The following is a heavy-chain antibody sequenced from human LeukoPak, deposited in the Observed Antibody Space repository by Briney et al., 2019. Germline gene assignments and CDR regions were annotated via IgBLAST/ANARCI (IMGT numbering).Heavy chain of an antibody. V-gene: IGHV4-59*01. CDR2: TYSGGST. Sequence: SETLSLTCTVSGGSISGYYWSWIRQSPGKGLEWIGYTYSGGSTNYNLSLQSRVTVSVDTPKNQFSLKLNSVTAADTAVYYCARIFSRYSTYYFDYWGQGTLVTVSS. D-gene: IGHD4-11*01. CDR3: ARIFSRYSTYYFDY. J-gene: IGHJ4*02. CDR1: GGSISGYY.